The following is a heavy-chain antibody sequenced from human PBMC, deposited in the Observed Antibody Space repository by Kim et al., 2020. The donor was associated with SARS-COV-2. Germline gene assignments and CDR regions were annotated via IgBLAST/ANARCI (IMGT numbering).Heavy chain of an antibody. D-gene: IGHD6-6*01. CDR2: IYYSGST. Sequence: SETLSLTCTVSGGSISSSSYYWGWIRQPPGKGLEWIGSIYYSGSTYYNPSLKSRVTISVDTSKNQFSLKLSSVTAADTAVYYCARPGSSSSEYYYYGMDVWGQGTTVTVSS. CDR3: ARPGSSSSEYYYYGMDV. J-gene: IGHJ6*02. V-gene: IGHV4-39*01. CDR1: GGSISSSSYY.